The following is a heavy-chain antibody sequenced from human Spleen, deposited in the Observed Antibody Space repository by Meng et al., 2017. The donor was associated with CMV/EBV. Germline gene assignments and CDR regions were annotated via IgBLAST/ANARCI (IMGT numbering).Heavy chain of an antibody. V-gene: IGHV3-30*04. CDR3: ARALRGNYYASGNFYH. D-gene: IGHD3-10*01. CDR1: GFSFRTYS. CDR2: LSSDGSNQ. J-gene: IGHJ4*02. Sequence: GESLKISCVASGFSFRTYSMHWVRQAPGKGLEWVAVLSSDGSNQDYADSVKGRFTVSRDSSKSTLHLQMNNLRLEDTAVYYCARALRGNYYASGNFYHWGQGTLVTVSS.